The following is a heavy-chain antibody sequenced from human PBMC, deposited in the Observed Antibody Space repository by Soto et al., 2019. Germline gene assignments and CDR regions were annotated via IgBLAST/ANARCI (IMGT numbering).Heavy chain of an antibody. CDR1: GFTFSDHY. CDR3: ATEGSSGSYTWIAT. V-gene: IGHV3-72*01. J-gene: IGHJ5*02. D-gene: IGHD3-10*01. CDR2: TRNKVNSYTT. Sequence: EVQLVESGGGLVQPGGSLRLSCAASGFTFSDHYMDWVRQAPGKGLEWVGRTRNKVNSYTTEYAASVKGRFTISRDDSKNSLYLQMNSLKTEDTAVYYCATEGSSGSYTWIATWGRGTLVTVPS.